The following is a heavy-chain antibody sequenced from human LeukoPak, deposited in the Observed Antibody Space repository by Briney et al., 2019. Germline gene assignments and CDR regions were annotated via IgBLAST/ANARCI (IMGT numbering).Heavy chain of an antibody. J-gene: IGHJ4*02. CDR3: ARVYGITGTTARREPFDY. CDR2: ISAYNGNT. Sequence: ASVKVSCKASGYTFTSYGIRRVRQAPGQGLEWMGWISAYNGNTNYAQKLQGRVTMTTDISTSTAYMELRSLRSDDTAVYYCARVYGITGTTARREPFDYWGQGTLVTVSS. CDR1: GYTFTSYG. D-gene: IGHD1-7*01. V-gene: IGHV1-18*01.